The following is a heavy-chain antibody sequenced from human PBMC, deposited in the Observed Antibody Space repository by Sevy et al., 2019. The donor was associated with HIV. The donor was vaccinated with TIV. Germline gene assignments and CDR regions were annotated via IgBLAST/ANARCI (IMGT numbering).Heavy chain of an antibody. Sequence: GGSLRLSCTASEFTLTNKVMSWVRQAPGKGLEWVSAISGSGQTTYYRDSVKGRFTISRDDSKNEVYLRMDSLRVEDTAVYYCAKIRQLNEYGDPSHAFDLWGLGTLVTVSS. CDR3: AKIRQLNEYGDPSHAFDL. D-gene: IGHD4-17*01. CDR2: ISGSGQTT. CDR1: EFTLTNKV. J-gene: IGHJ3*01. V-gene: IGHV3-23*01.